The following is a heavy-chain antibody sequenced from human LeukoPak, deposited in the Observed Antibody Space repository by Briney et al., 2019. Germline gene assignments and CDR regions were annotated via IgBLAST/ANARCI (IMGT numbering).Heavy chain of an antibody. D-gene: IGHD2-15*01. CDR1: GYTFTGYY. Sequence: AASVKVSCKASGYTFTGYYMHWVRQAPGQGLEWMGWINPNSGGTNYAQEFQGRVTMTRDTSISTAYMELSRLRSDDTAVYYCAREPYSSFDYWGQGTLVTVSS. CDR2: INPNSGGT. CDR3: AREPYSSFDY. V-gene: IGHV1-2*02. J-gene: IGHJ4*02.